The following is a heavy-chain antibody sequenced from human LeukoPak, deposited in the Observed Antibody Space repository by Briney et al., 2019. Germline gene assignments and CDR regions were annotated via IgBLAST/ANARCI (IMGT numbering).Heavy chain of an antibody. J-gene: IGHJ4*02. D-gene: IGHD3-16*01. CDR3: AKDYQGHSLTYYYYVWGSQSPY. Sequence: GGSLRLSCAASGFTFSSYGMHWVRQAPGKGLERVAFIRYDGSNKYYADSVKGRFTISRDNSKNTLYLQMNSLRAEDTAVYYCAKDYQGHSLTYYYYVWGSQSPYWGQGTLVTVSS. V-gene: IGHV3-30*02. CDR1: GFTFSSYG. CDR2: IRYDGSNK.